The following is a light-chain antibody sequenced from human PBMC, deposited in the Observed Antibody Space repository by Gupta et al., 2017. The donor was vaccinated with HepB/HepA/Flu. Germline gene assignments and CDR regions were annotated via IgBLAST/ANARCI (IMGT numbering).Light chain of an antibody. CDR1: QSVNSN. CDR3: QQYNNWPPELT. Sequence: EIVMTQSPATLSVSPGERATLSCRASQSVNSNLAWYQQKPGQAPRLLMYRTSTRDTGIPARFSASGSGTEFTLTISSLQSEDFAVYYCQQYNNWPPELTFGGGTKVEIK. CDR2: RTS. J-gene: IGKJ4*01. V-gene: IGKV3-15*01.